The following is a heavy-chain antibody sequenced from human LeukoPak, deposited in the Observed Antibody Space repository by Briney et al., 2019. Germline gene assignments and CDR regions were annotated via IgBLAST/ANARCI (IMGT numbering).Heavy chain of an antibody. CDR3: ARAAYYYDTRPQNDAFDI. CDR2: IYYSGST. Sequence: SQTLSLTCTVSVGSISSGDSYWSWIRQPPGKGLEWIGYIYYSGSTYYNPSLKSRVTISVDTSKNQFSLKLSSVTAADTAVYYCARAAYYYDTRPQNDAFDIWGQGTMVTVSS. D-gene: IGHD3-22*01. CDR1: VGSISSGDSY. J-gene: IGHJ3*02. V-gene: IGHV4-30-4*01.